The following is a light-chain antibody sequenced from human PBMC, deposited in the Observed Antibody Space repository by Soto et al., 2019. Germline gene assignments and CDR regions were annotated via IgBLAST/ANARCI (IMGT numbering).Light chain of an antibody. CDR1: SXDVGAYNY. CDR2: EVS. V-gene: IGLV2-8*01. CDR3: SSYAGSNNFV. Sequence: QSALTQPPSASGSPGQSVTISCTGTSXDVGAYNYVSWYQQHPGKAPKLMIYEVSKRPSGVPDRFSGSKSGNTASLTVSGLQAEDEADYYCSSYAGSNNFVFGTGTKFTVL. J-gene: IGLJ1*01.